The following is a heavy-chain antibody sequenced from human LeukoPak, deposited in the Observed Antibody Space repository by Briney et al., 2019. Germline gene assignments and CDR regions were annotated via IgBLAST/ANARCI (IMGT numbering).Heavy chain of an antibody. CDR1: GFTFSSYA. D-gene: IGHD3-22*01. V-gene: IGHV3-23*01. CDR2: ISGSGGST. Sequence: GASLRLSCAASGFTFSSYAMSWVRQAPGKGLEWVSAISGSGGSTYYADSVKGRFTISRDNSKNTLYLQMNSLRAEDTAVYYCAKEHYYDSSGYPEYFDCWGQGTLVTVSS. J-gene: IGHJ4*02. CDR3: AKEHYYDSSGYPEYFDC.